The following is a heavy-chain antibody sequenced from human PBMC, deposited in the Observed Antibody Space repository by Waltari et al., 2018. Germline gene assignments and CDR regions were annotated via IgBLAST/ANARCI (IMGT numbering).Heavy chain of an antibody. J-gene: IGHJ5*02. CDR2: FDTEDGET. V-gene: IGHV1-24*01. CDR3: ATERIFGRDWLDP. CDR1: GYTLTELS. D-gene: IGHD3-3*01. Sequence: QVQVVQSGAEVKKPGASVKVSCKVSGYTLTELSIHWVRQAPGKGLEGMGKFDTEDGETMYATKFQGRVTMTEDKSTDTAYMELSSLRSEDTAVYYCATERIFGRDWLDPWGQGSLVTVSS.